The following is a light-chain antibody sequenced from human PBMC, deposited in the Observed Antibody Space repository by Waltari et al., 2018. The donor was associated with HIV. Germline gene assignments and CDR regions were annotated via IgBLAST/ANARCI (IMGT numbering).Light chain of an antibody. V-gene: IGLV1-44*01. J-gene: IGLJ3*02. CDR3: ATWADSLDGPM. CDR2: GNA. Sequence: QSVLPPPPSASGTPGQRVTISCSGSISDIGSNTVNWDQQLPGTAPKLLIYGNARRPSGVPDRFSGSKSGTSASLAFSGLRSEDEADYYCATWADSLDGPMFGGGTKLTVL. CDR1: ISDIGSNT.